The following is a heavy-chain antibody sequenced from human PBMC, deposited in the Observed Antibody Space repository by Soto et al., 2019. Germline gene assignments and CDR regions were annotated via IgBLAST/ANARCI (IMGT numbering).Heavy chain of an antibody. J-gene: IGHJ6*02. CDR1: GGSISNSY. Sequence: LETLSLTCTVSGGSISNSYWSWIRQSPGKGLEWIGYIYSSGSTNYNPSLKRRVTISVDTSKNQFSLKLSSLSAADTAVYYCARQSPPFFYRPGPWDVWGQGTTVTVSS. CDR3: ARQSPPFFYRPGPWDV. D-gene: IGHD3-10*01. V-gene: IGHV4-59*08. CDR2: IYSSGST.